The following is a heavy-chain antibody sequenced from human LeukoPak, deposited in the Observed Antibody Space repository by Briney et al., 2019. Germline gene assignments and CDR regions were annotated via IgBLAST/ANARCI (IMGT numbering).Heavy chain of an antibody. CDR3: ASQIMSSSRQAFDY. Sequence: PSETLSLTCTVSGGSISSYYWSWIRQPPGKGLEWTGYIYYSGGTNYNPSLKSRVTISVDTSKNQFSLKLSSVTAADTAVYYCASQIMSSSRQAFDYWGQGTLVTVSS. CDR2: IYYSGGT. J-gene: IGHJ4*02. D-gene: IGHD6-13*01. CDR1: GGSISSYY. V-gene: IGHV4-59*01.